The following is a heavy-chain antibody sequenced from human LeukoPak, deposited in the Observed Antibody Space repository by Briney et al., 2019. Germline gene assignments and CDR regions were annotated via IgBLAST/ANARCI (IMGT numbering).Heavy chain of an antibody. CDR1: GFTVSSNY. Sequence: GGSLRLSCAASGFTVSSNYMSWVRQAPGKGLEWVSVIYSGGSTSYADSVKGRFTISRDNSKNTVFLQMNSLRAEDTAVYYCARDAYGDYRAGDNWFDPWGQGTLVTVSS. J-gene: IGHJ5*02. CDR2: IYSGGST. V-gene: IGHV3-53*01. CDR3: ARDAYGDYRAGDNWFDP. D-gene: IGHD4-17*01.